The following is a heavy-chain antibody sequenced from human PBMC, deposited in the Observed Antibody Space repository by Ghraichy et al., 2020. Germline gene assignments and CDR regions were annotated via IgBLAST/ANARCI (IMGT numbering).Heavy chain of an antibody. V-gene: IGHV1-8*01. D-gene: IGHD1-14*01. CDR3: ARGTRSEYYFDY. J-gene: IGHJ4*02. CDR2: MNPNSGNT. Sequence: ASVKVSCKASGYTFTSYDINWVRQATGQGLEWMGWMNPNSGNTDYAQKFQGRVTMTRNTSISTAYMELSSLRSEDTAVYYCARGTRSEYYFDYWGQGTLVTV. CDR1: GYTFTSYD.